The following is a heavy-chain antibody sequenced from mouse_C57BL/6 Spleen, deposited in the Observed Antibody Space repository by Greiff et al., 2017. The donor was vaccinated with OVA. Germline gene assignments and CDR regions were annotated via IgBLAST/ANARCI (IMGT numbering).Heavy chain of an antibody. Sequence: QVQLQQPGAELVRPGSSVKLSCKASGYTFTSYWMHWVKQRPIQGLEWIGNIDPSDSETHYNQKFKDKATLTVDKSSSTAYMQLSSLRSEDSAVDYCSRGGLGSGYYFDYWGQGTTLTVSS. D-gene: IGHD1-2*01. CDR2: IDPSDSET. CDR1: GYTFTSYW. CDR3: SRGGLGSGYYFDY. V-gene: IGHV1-52*01. J-gene: IGHJ2*01.